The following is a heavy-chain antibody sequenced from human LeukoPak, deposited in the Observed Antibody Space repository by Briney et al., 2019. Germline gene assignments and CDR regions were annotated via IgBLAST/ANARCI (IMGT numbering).Heavy chain of an antibody. CDR2: TYYRSKWYN. D-gene: IGHD5-12*01. Sequence: SQTLSLTCAISGDSVSSNSAAWNWIRQSPSRGLEWLGRTYYRSKWYNDYAVSVKSRITINPDTSKNQFSLQLNSVTPEDTAVYYCARETPPIYSGYDYYFDYWGQGTLVTVSS. J-gene: IGHJ4*02. CDR1: GDSVSSNSAA. V-gene: IGHV6-1*01. CDR3: ARETPPIYSGYDYYFDY.